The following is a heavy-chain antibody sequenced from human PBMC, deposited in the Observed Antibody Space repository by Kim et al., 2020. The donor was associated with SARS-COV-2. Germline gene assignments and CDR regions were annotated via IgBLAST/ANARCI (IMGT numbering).Heavy chain of an antibody. CDR3: ATIPLLFNYYGIDV. V-gene: IGHV3-23*01. CDR1: GFTFNNYA. CDR2: ISGSGNGI. Sequence: GGSLRLSCTASGFTFNNYAMNWVRQGPGKGLEWVASISGSGNGIYYADSVKGRFTISRDNSKNTLFLQMNRLRVEDTALYYCATIPLLFNYYGIDVWGHGTTVTVSS. J-gene: IGHJ6*02. D-gene: IGHD2-21*02.